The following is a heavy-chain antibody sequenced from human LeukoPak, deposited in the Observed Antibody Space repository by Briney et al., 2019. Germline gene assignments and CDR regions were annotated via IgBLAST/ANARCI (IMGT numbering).Heavy chain of an antibody. Sequence: SETLSLTCTVSGGSISSSSYYWGWIRQPPGKGLEWIGSIYYSGSTYYNPSLKSRVTISVDTSKNQFSLKLSSVTAADTAVYYCATQSLRYFDWLGEYFQHWGQGTLVTVSS. D-gene: IGHD3-9*01. CDR2: IYYSGST. CDR3: ATQSLRYFDWLGEYFQH. CDR1: GGSISSSSYY. V-gene: IGHV4-39*01. J-gene: IGHJ1*01.